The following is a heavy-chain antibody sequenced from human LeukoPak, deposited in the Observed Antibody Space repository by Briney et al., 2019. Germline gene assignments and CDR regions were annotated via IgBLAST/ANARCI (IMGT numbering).Heavy chain of an antibody. D-gene: IGHD4/OR15-4a*01. V-gene: IGHV4-59*01. Sequence: SETLSLTCTVSRGSISGYSWSWIRQSPGGGLEWIGYIYYSGDTAYNPSLRSRVTMSVDTSKNQFSLQLRSMTTTDTAVYYCVRGPYGASISKWFDPWGQGTQVIVSP. CDR3: VRGPYGASISKWFDP. CDR2: IYYSGDT. J-gene: IGHJ5*02. CDR1: RGSISGYS.